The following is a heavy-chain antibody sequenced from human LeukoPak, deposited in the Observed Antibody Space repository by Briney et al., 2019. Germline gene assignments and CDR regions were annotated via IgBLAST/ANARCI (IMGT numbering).Heavy chain of an antibody. CDR2: IYYSGST. Sequence: PSQTLSLTCTVSGGSISSGGYYWSWIRQHPGKGLEWIGYIYYSGSTNYNPSLKSRVTISVDTSKNQFSLKLSSVTAADTAVYYCARAPRGIAARSVKGYYGMDVWGQGTTVTVSS. J-gene: IGHJ6*02. V-gene: IGHV4-31*03. D-gene: IGHD6-6*01. CDR1: GGSISSGGYY. CDR3: ARAPRGIAARSVKGYYGMDV.